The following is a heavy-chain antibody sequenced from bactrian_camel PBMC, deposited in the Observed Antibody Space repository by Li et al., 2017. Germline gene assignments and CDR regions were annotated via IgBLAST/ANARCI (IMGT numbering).Heavy chain of an antibody. CDR2: SYPGAGVL. Sequence: VQLVESGGGSVQAGGSLRISCAVSGYNSNVNCMGWVRQAPGKGREGAAASYPGAGVLDYSDSVKGRFAISRDDAGGALYLQMNNLEPEDTAMYYCVAARYCKKVTDLDRYREVSGQGTQVTVS. D-gene: IGHD1*01. CDR1: GYNSNVNC. CDR3: VAARYCKKVTDLDRYREV. J-gene: IGHJ2*01. V-gene: IGHV3S40*01.